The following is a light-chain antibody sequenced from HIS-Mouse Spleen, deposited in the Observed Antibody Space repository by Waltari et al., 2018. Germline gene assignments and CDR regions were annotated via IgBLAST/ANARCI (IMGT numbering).Light chain of an antibody. V-gene: IGLV1-40*01. J-gene: IGLJ3*02. CDR2: GNS. Sequence: QSVLTQPPSVSGAPGQSVTISCTGSSSNIGAGYDVHWYQQLPGTAPKPLIYGNSNRPSGVPDRFSGSKSGTSASLAITGLQAEDEADYYCQSYDSSLSGWVFGGGTKLTVL. CDR3: QSYDSSLSGWV. CDR1: SSNIGAGYD.